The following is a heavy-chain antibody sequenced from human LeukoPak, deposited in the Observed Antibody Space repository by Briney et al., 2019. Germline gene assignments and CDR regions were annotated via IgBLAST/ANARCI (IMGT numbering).Heavy chain of an antibody. CDR3: AKDYCSDGSCYSGAFDY. CDR1: GFTFSSSA. Sequence: GGSLRLSCAASGFTFSSSAMSWVRQAPGKGLEWVSAISNNGGYTYYADSVQGRFTISRDNSKSTLCLQMNSLRAEDTAVYYCAKDYCSDGSCYSGAFDYWGQGALVTVSS. D-gene: IGHD2-15*01. V-gene: IGHV3-23*01. J-gene: IGHJ4*02. CDR2: ISNNGGYT.